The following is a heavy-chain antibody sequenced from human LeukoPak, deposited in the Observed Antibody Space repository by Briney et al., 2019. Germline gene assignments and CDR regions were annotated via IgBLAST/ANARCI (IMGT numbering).Heavy chain of an antibody. J-gene: IGHJ4*02. CDR3: ARGPRGLGMAGTFDY. CDR1: GESFSGYY. CDR2: INHSGST. Sequence: SETLSLTCAVYGESFSGYYWSWIRQPPGKGLEWIGEINHSGSTNHNPSLKSRVTISVDTSKNQFSLKLNSVTAADTAVYYCARGPRGLGMAGTFDYWGQGTLVTVSS. D-gene: IGHD6-19*01. V-gene: IGHV4-34*01.